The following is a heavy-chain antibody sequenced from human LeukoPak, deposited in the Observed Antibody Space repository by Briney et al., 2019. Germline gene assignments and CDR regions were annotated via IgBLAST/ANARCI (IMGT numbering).Heavy chain of an antibody. CDR2: ISTGGDTI. CDR1: GFTFSDYS. CDR3: ARGPAGGAVATFDY. J-gene: IGHJ4*02. Sequence: PGGSLRLSCAVSGFTFSDYSMNWVRQPPGKGLEWISYISTGGDTIYYADSVKGRFTISRDNAKNSLYLQMNSLRAEDTAVYYCARGPAGGAVATFDYWAREPWSPSPQ. V-gene: IGHV3-48*04. D-gene: IGHD5-12*01.